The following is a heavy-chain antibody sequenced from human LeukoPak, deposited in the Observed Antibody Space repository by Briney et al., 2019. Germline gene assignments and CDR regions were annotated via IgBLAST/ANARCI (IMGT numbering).Heavy chain of an antibody. V-gene: IGHV1-46*01. CDR2: INPSGGGT. Sequence: GASVEVSCKASGYTFTSYYIHWVRQAPGQGLEWMGIINPSGGGTGYAQKFQGRVTMTRDTSTSTVYMELSSLRSEDTAVYYCARDRYSSGWYLFDYWGQGTLVTVSS. J-gene: IGHJ4*02. CDR3: ARDRYSSGWYLFDY. D-gene: IGHD6-19*01. CDR1: GYTFTSYY.